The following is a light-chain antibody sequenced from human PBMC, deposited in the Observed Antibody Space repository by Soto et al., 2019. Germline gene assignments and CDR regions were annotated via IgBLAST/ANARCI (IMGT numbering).Light chain of an antibody. CDR1: SSDIGAYNY. CDR2: EVS. CDR3: FSFTPGWPHV. Sequence: QAARTQPASVSGSPGQSITISCTGSSSDIGAYNYVSWFQQYPGKAPKLIISEVSNRPSGVSNRFSGSKSGTAASLTISGLQTEDEADYFCFSFTPGWPHVFGTGTKVTVL. V-gene: IGLV2-14*01. J-gene: IGLJ1*01.